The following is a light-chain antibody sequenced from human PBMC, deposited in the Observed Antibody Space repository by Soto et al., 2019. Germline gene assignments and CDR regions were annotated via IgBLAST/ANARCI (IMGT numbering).Light chain of an antibody. Sequence: QSVLTQPRSVSGSPGQSVTISCTGTSSDVGAYKYVSWYQEHPGKAPKLMIYDVSKRPSGVPERFSGSKSDNTASLTISGLQVEDEADYYCCSYAGSYTFVVFGGGTKLTVL. J-gene: IGLJ2*01. CDR3: CSYAGSYTFVV. CDR1: SSDVGAYKY. V-gene: IGLV2-11*01. CDR2: DVS.